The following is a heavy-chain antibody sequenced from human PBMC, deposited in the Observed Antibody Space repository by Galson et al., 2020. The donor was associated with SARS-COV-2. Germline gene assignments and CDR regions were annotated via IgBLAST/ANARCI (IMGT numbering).Heavy chain of an antibody. D-gene: IGHD3-22*01. CDR2: IYYSGST. J-gene: IGHJ6*02. CDR3: ARDATLVITTSPYYYYGMDV. CDR1: GGSISSGDYY. V-gene: IGHV4-30-4*01. Sequence: SETLSLTCTVSGGSISSGDYYWSWLRQPPGKGLEWIGYIYYSGSTYYNPSHKSRVTISVDTSKNQFSLKLSSVTAADTAVYYCARDATLVITTSPYYYYGMDVWGQGTTVTVSS.